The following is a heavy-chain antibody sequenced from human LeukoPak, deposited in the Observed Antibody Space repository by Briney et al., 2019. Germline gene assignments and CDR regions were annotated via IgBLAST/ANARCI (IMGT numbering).Heavy chain of an antibody. J-gene: IGHJ6*03. Sequence: SETLSLTCTVSGGSISSYYWSWIRQPPGKGLEWIGYIYYSGSTNYNPSLKSRVTISVDTSKNQFSLKLSSVTAADTAVYYCAREGSSTTLNGYYYYYMDVWGKGTTVTISS. CDR1: GGSISSYY. CDR3: AREGSSTTLNGYYYYYMDV. CDR2: IYYSGST. V-gene: IGHV4-59*01. D-gene: IGHD2/OR15-2a*01.